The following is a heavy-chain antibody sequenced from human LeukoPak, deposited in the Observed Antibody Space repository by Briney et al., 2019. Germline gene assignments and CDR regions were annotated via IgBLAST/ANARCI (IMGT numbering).Heavy chain of an antibody. CDR3: ARDPSGSYYDY. V-gene: IGHV1-2*02. CDR2: INPNSGGT. CDR1: GYTFTGYY. Sequence: GASVKVSCKASGYTFTGYYIHWVRQAPGQGLEWMGWINPNSGGTNYAQRFQGRVTMTRDTSISTAYMEVSRVRYDDTAVYYCARDPSGSYYDYWGQGTLVTVSS. D-gene: IGHD1-26*01. J-gene: IGHJ4*02.